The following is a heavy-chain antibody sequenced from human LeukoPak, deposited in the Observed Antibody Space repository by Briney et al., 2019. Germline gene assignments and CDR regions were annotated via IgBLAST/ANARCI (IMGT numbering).Heavy chain of an antibody. Sequence: SETLSLTCGVNGGSFSGYYWNWIRQPPGKGLEWIGEITHSGTTIYNPSLKSRLTISVDTSKSQFSLSLSSVTAADTAVYYCARRLPRYLEWPVGDWFDPWGQGTLVIVSS. V-gene: IGHV4-34*01. CDR2: ITHSGTT. J-gene: IGHJ5*02. D-gene: IGHD3-3*01. CDR1: GGSFSGYY. CDR3: ARRLPRYLEWPVGDWFDP.